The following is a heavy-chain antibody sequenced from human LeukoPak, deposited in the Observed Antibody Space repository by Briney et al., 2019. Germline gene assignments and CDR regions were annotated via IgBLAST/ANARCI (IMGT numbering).Heavy chain of an antibody. J-gene: IGHJ4*02. Sequence: VASVKVSCKASGYTFTSYDINWVRQATGQGLEWMGWMNPNSGNTNYAQKLQGRVTMTTDTSTSTAYMELRSLRSDDTAVYYCARLFPGPYGDYYFDYWGQGTLVTVSS. CDR2: MNPNSGNT. V-gene: IGHV1-18*01. CDR3: ARLFPGPYGDYYFDY. CDR1: GYTFTSYD. D-gene: IGHD4-17*01.